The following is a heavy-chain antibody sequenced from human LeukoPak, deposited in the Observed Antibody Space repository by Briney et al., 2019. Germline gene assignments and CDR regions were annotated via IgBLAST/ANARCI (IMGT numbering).Heavy chain of an antibody. V-gene: IGHV3-30*04. Sequence: GGSLRLSCVSSGFTFSNHAMHRVRQAPGKGLEWVAVTSDDGSSKYYVDSVKGRFTISRDNSKNTLYLQMNSLRPEDTAMYYCARVDDLDAFDIWGQGTMVTVSS. CDR2: TSDDGSSK. CDR3: ARVDDLDAFDI. CDR1: GFTFSNHA. J-gene: IGHJ3*02. D-gene: IGHD2-2*03.